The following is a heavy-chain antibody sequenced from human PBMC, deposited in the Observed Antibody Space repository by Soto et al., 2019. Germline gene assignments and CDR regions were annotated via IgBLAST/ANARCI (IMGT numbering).Heavy chain of an antibody. J-gene: IGHJ6*02. CDR1: GFTFSSYS. CDR3: AREEYYGSGWYYYGMDV. Sequence: GGSLRLSCAASGFTFSSYSMNWVRQAPGKGLEWVSSISSSSSYIYYADSVEGRFTISRDNAKNSLYLQMNSLRAEDTAVYYCAREEYYGSGWYYYGMDVWGQGTTVTVSS. D-gene: IGHD3-10*01. V-gene: IGHV3-21*01. CDR2: ISSSSSYI.